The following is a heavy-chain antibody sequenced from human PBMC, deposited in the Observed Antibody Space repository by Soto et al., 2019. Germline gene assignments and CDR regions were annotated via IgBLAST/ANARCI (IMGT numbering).Heavy chain of an antibody. CDR2: IDNSGST. J-gene: IGHJ4*02. CDR1: GGSISNYF. D-gene: IGHD3-3*01. V-gene: IGHV4-4*07. Sequence: ASETLSLTCTVSGGSISNYFCNWIRQPAGKGLEWIGRIDNSGSTNYNPSLKSRITMSADTSRNQFSLKLNSVTAADTAVYYCARGGQDFWSGPFDYWGRGALVTVSS. CDR3: ARGGQDFWSGPFDY.